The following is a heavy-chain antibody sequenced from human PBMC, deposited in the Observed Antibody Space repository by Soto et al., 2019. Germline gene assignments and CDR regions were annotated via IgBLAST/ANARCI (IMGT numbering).Heavy chain of an antibody. CDR1: GYTFTSYA. Sequence: QVQLVQSGAEEKKPGASVKVSCKASGYTFTSYAMHWVRQAPGQRLEWMGWINAGNVNTKYSQKFQGRVTITRDTSASTAYMELSSLRSEDTAVYSCARSIVVVTALDYWGQGTLVTVSS. V-gene: IGHV1-3*05. D-gene: IGHD2-21*02. J-gene: IGHJ4*02. CDR2: INAGNVNT. CDR3: ARSIVVVTALDY.